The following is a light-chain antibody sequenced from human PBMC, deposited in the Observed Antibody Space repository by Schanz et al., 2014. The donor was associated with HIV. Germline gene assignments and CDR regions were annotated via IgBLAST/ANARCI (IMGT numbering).Light chain of an antibody. CDR3: ASYTTSHTFV. CDR1: SSDVGYYKY. CDR2: GVF. J-gene: IGLJ1*01. V-gene: IGLV2-14*03. Sequence: QSALTQPASVSGSPGQSITISCTGTSSDVGYYKYVSWYQQHPGKAPKVVIYGVFDRPSGISNRFSGSKSGNTASLTISGLQPEDEADYYCASYTTSHTFVFGTGTKLTVL.